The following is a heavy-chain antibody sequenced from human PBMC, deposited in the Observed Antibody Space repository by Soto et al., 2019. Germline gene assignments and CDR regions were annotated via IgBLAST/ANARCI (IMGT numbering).Heavy chain of an antibody. CDR3: ARDLHCSSTSPEISSCLVYYYYYGMDV. D-gene: IGHD2-2*01. Sequence: GGSLRLSCAASGFTFSSYSMNWVRQAPGKGLEWVSSISSSSSYIYYADSVKGRFTISRDNAKNSLYLQMNSLRAEDTAVYYCARDLHCSSTSPEISSCLVYYYYYGMDVWGQGTTVTVSS. V-gene: IGHV3-21*01. CDR2: ISSSSSYI. CDR1: GFTFSSYS. J-gene: IGHJ6*02.